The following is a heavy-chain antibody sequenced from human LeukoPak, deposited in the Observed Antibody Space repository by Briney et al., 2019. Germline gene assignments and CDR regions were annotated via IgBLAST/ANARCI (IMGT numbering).Heavy chain of an antibody. V-gene: IGHV1-8*01. D-gene: IGHD3/OR15-3a*01. Sequence: SVKVSCKASGYTFTSYDINWVRQATGQGLEWMGWMNPNSGNTVYAQKFQGRVTMTRSTSIRTAYMELSSLRSEDTAVYYCARTDWHYFLFWGQGTLVTVSA. CDR1: GYTFTSYD. J-gene: IGHJ4*02. CDR2: MNPNSGNT. CDR3: ARTDWHYFLF.